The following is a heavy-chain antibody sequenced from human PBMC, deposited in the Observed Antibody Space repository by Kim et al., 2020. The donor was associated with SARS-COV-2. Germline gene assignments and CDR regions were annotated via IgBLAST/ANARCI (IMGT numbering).Heavy chain of an antibody. CDR3: ASNTQLWYHAYTY. V-gene: IGHV4-34*01. CDR2: INHSGST. J-gene: IGHJ4*02. CDR1: GGSFSGYY. Sequence: SETLSLTCAVYGGSFSGYYWCWIRHPPGKGLEWIGVINHSGSTNYNPSLKSRVTISVDTSKNQFSLTLSSVTAADTAVYYCASNTQLWYHAYTYWGQGTLVTVSS. D-gene: IGHD5-18*01.